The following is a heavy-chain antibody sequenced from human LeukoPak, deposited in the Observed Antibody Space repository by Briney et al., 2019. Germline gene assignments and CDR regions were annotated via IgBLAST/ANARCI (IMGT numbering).Heavy chain of an antibody. CDR3: ARDVYYYDSSGYYYSSYFDY. Sequence: SETLSLTCTVSGGSISSYYWSWIRQPAGKGLEWIGRIYTSGSTNYNPSLKSRVTMSVDTSKNRFSLKLSSVTAADTAVYYCARDVYYYDSSGYYYSSYFDYWGQGTLVTVSS. CDR1: GGSISSYY. D-gene: IGHD3-22*01. V-gene: IGHV4-4*07. J-gene: IGHJ4*02. CDR2: IYTSGST.